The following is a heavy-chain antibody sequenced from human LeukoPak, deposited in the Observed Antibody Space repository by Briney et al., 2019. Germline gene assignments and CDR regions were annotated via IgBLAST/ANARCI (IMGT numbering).Heavy chain of an antibody. D-gene: IGHD6-13*01. CDR3: AREGFSRQLVGNGWFDP. Sequence: ASVKVSCKASGYTFTSYGISWVRQAPGQGLEWMVWISAYNRNTNYAQKLRGRVTMTTDTSTSTAYMELRSLRSDDTAVYYCAREGFSRQLVGNGWFDPWGQGTLVTVSS. CDR1: GYTFTSYG. V-gene: IGHV1-18*01. J-gene: IGHJ5*02. CDR2: ISAYNRNT.